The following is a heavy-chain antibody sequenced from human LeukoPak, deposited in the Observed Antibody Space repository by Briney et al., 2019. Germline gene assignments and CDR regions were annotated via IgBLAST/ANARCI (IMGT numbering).Heavy chain of an antibody. CDR2: ISGSGDST. CDR3: AKNRGSSGWSDTDY. J-gene: IGHJ4*02. D-gene: IGHD6-19*01. Sequence: PGGSLRLSCTASGFTFSTYGMSWVRQAPGKGLEWVSAISGSGDSTYHADSVKGRFTISRDNSKDTLYLQMNSLRAEDTAVYYCAKNRGSSGWSDTDYWGQGTLVTVSS. CDR1: GFTFSTYG. V-gene: IGHV3-23*01.